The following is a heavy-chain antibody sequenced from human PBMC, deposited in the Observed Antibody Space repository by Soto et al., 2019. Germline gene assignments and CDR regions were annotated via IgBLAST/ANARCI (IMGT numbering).Heavy chain of an antibody. Sequence: EVQLVESGGGLVKPGGSLRLSCAASGFTFSNAWMNWVRQAPGKGLEWVGRIKSKTDGGTTDYAAPVKGRFTISRDDSKNTLYLQMNSLKTEDPAVYYCTTDRSYYDFWSGYYPFDYWGQGTLVTVSS. J-gene: IGHJ4*02. CDR3: TTDRSYYDFWSGYYPFDY. CDR1: GFTFSNAW. D-gene: IGHD3-3*01. CDR2: IKSKTDGGTT. V-gene: IGHV3-15*07.